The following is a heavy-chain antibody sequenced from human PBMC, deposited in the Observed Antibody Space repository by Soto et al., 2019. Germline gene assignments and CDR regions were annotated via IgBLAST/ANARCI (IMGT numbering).Heavy chain of an antibody. CDR2: IIPIFCTA. CDR3: ARDGGRHSGGIDY. V-gene: IGHV1-69*01. CDR1: GGTFSSYS. J-gene: IGHJ4*02. Sequence: QVQLLQSVAEVKKPGSSVKFSCKASGGTFSSYSINWVRQAPGQGMEWMGEIIPIFCTANYAQKFQGSVTITADDSTSAAYLELRSLRSEDTAVYYCARDGGRHSGGIDYWGQGTMVTVSS. D-gene: IGHD1-26*01.